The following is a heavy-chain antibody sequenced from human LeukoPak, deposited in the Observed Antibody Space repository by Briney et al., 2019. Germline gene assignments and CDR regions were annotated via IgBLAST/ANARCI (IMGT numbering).Heavy chain of an antibody. CDR3: ARDSSLGYYYYMDV. Sequence: GGSLRLSCAASGFTVSSNYMSWVRQAPGKGLEWVPVIYSGGSTYYADSVKGRFTISRDNSKNTLYLQMNSLRAEDTAVYYCARDSSLGYYYYMDVWGKGTTVTVSS. J-gene: IGHJ6*03. D-gene: IGHD3-16*01. V-gene: IGHV3-66*02. CDR1: GFTVSSNY. CDR2: IYSGGST.